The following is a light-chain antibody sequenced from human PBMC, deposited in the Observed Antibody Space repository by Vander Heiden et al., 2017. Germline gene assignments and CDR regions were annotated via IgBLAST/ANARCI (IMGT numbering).Light chain of an antibody. CDR3: QQANSFPHT. CDR1: QFISSF. V-gene: IGKV1-12*01. J-gene: IGKJ2*01. CDR2: ATS. Sequence: DIHMTQSPSSVSASVGDRVTITCRASQFISSFLAWYQQRPGKAPKRLIYATSILQSGVPSRFSGSGSGTDFTLTISSLQPEDFATYYCQQANSFPHTFGQGTKLEIK.